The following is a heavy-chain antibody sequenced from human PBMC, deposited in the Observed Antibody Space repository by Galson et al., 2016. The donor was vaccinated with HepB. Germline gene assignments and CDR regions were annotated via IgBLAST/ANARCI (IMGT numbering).Heavy chain of an antibody. J-gene: IGHJ4*02. V-gene: IGHV5-10-1*01. Sequence: QSGAEVKKPGESLRVSCKGSGYNFTSYWINWVRQEPGKGPEWVGRIDPDDSYSNYNPSIQGHVTISADKSTTTAYLQWSSLKASDTAMYYCARLSSTYFDYWGQGTLVTVSS. CDR2: IDPDDSYS. CDR1: GYNFTSYW. CDR3: ARLSSTYFDY.